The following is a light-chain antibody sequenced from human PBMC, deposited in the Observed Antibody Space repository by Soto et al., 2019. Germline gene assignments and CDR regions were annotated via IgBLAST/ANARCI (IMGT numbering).Light chain of an antibody. CDR2: EGS. J-gene: IGLJ2*01. CDR3: CSYAGTFVV. CDR1: NSDIGRYNL. V-gene: IGLV2-23*01. Sequence: QSALTQPASVSGSPGQSITISCTGTNSDIGRYNLVSWYQRHPGKAPKLIIYEGSKRPSGVSNRFSGSKSGNTASLTISGLQAEDEADYYCCSYAGTFVVFGGGTKVTV.